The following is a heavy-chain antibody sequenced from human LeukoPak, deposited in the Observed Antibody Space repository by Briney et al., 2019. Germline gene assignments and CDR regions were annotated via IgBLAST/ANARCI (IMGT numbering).Heavy chain of an antibody. Sequence: GGSLRLSCAASGFTFSSYSTNWVRQAPGKGLEWVSYISSSGSTMYYTDSVKGRFTISRDNAKDSLYLQMNSLRAEDTAVYYCARDPGSGYEEHFDYWGQGTLVTVSS. J-gene: IGHJ4*02. CDR1: GFTFSSYS. D-gene: IGHD5-12*01. V-gene: IGHV3-48*04. CDR2: ISSSGSTM. CDR3: ARDPGSGYEEHFDY.